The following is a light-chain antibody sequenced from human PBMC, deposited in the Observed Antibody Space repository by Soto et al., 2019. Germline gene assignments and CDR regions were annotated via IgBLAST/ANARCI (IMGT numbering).Light chain of an antibody. CDR1: QSISSY. CDR2: DAS. V-gene: IGKV3-11*01. Sequence: ETAFRQSPAAPPLSPGKRATLSCRASQSISSYLAWYQQKPGQAPSLLIYDASNRATGIPARFSGSGSGTDFTLTISSLEPEDFAVYYCQQRSTWPRTFGQGTRLDIK. CDR3: QQRSTWPRT. J-gene: IGKJ5*01.